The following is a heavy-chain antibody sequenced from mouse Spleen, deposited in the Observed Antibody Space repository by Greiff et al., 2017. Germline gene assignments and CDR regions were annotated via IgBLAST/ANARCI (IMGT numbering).Heavy chain of an antibody. V-gene: IGHV5-6-5*01. J-gene: IGHJ4*01. Sequence: DVHLVESGGGLVKPGGSLKLSCAASGFTFSSYAMSWVRQTPEKRLEWVASISSGGSTYYPDSVKGRFTISRDNARNILYLQMSSLRSEDTAMYYCARHIGVGYAMDYWGQGTSVTVSS. CDR2: ISSGGST. CDR3: ARHIGVGYAMDY. CDR1: GFTFSSYA. D-gene: IGHD2-14*01.